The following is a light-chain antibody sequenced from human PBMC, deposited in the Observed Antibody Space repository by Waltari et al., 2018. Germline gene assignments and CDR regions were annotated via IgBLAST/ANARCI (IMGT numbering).Light chain of an antibody. CDR1: SSDIGGYNY. J-gene: IGLJ2*01. CDR3: SSYAGSNYVA. CDR2: EVT. V-gene: IGLV2-8*01. Sequence: QSALTQPPSASGSPGQSVTISCTGTSSDIGGYNYVSWYQQRPGKAPKLLIYEVTKRPSGVPDRFSGSTSANTASLTVSGLQAEEEADYYCSSYAGSNYVAFGGGTKLTVL.